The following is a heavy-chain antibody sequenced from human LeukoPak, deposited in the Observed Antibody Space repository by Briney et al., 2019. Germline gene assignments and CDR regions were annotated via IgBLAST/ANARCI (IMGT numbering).Heavy chain of an antibody. D-gene: IGHD4-17*01. CDR1: GGSISSSNW. CDR2: INHSGST. V-gene: IGHV4-4*02. J-gene: IGHJ5*02. CDR3: ARGYGSFDP. Sequence: PSETLSLTCAVSGGSISSSNWWSWVRQPPGKGLEWIGEINHSGSTNYNPSLKSRVTISVDTSKNQFSLKLSSVTAADTAVYYCARGYGSFDPWGQGTLVTVSS.